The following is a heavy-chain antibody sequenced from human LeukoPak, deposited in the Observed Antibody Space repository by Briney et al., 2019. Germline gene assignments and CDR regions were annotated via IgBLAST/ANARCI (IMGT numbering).Heavy chain of an antibody. V-gene: IGHV3-23*01. CDR2: ISTSGGGT. D-gene: IGHD6-19*01. Sequence: GGSLRLSCAASGFTFIDYAMSWVRQTPGKGLEWVSGISTSGGGTHYADSVKGRFAISRDNSKDTLFLQMLSLRAEDTAVYYCAKTLAGTRLFDYWGQGTLVTVSS. CDR1: GFTFIDYA. J-gene: IGHJ4*02. CDR3: AKTLAGTRLFDY.